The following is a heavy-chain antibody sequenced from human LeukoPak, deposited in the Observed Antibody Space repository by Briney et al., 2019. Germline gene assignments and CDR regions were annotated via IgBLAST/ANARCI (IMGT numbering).Heavy chain of an antibody. D-gene: IGHD1-1*01. V-gene: IGHV3-23*01. CDR1: GFIFSSYA. CDR2: VSIRGTT. J-gene: IGHJ1*01. Sequence: PGGSLRLSCAASGFIFSSYAMGWVRQAPGKGLEWVSSVSIRGTTYYADSVKGRFTISRDNSKNTLYLQINTLRAEDTAIFYCATETDSYNEYFQHWGQGTLVTVSS. CDR3: ATETDSYNEYFQH.